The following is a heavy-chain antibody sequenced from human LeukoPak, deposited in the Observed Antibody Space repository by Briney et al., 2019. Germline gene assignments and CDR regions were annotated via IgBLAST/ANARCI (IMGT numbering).Heavy chain of an antibody. D-gene: IGHD3-3*01. CDR3: ARGPAYFDFWSHFQH. J-gene: IGHJ1*01. Sequence: GRSLRLSCAASGFTFSSYAMHWVRQAPGKGLEWVAVISYDGSNKYYADSVKGRFTISRDNSKTTLYLQMNSLRAEDTAVYYCARGPAYFDFWSHFQHWGQGTLVTVSS. CDR1: GFTFSSYA. CDR2: ISYDGSNK. V-gene: IGHV3-30*04.